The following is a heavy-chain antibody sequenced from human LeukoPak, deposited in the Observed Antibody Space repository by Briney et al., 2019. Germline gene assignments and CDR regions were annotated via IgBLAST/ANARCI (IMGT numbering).Heavy chain of an antibody. V-gene: IGHV3-21*01. Sequence: GGSLRLSCAASGFTFSSYSMNWGRQAPGKGLEWVSAISSNSSYIYYADSVKGRFTISRDNAKNSLYLQMSSLRAEDTAVYYCTRQSAAGSNWFDPWGQGTLVTVSS. CDR1: GFTFSSYS. CDR2: ISSNSSYI. D-gene: IGHD6-13*01. CDR3: TRQSAAGSNWFDP. J-gene: IGHJ5*02.